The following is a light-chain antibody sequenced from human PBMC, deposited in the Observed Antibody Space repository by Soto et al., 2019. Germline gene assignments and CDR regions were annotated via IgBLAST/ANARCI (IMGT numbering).Light chain of an antibody. V-gene: IGLV1-40*01. CDR3: QSYASSLTGSYVV. Sequence: QSVLTQPPSLSGAPGQRVTISCTGSSSNIGAGYDVHWYQQLPGTAPRLLIYVNNNRPSGVPDRFSGSKSGTSASLAITGLQAEDEAIYYCQSYASSLTGSYVVFGGGTKLTVL. CDR2: VNN. CDR1: SSNIGAGYD. J-gene: IGLJ2*01.